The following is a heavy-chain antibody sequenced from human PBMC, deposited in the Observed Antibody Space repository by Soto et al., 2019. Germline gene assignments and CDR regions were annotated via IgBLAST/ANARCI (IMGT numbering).Heavy chain of an antibody. V-gene: IGHV3-33*01. Sequence: QVQLVESGGGVVQPGRSLRLSCAASGFTFSSYGMHWFRQAPGKGLEGVAVIWYDGSNKYYADSVKGRFTISRDNSKNTLYLQMNSLRAEDTAVYYCARDAPGVGAYFDYWGQGTLVTVSS. D-gene: IGHD1-26*01. CDR2: IWYDGSNK. CDR1: GFTFSSYG. J-gene: IGHJ4*02. CDR3: ARDAPGVGAYFDY.